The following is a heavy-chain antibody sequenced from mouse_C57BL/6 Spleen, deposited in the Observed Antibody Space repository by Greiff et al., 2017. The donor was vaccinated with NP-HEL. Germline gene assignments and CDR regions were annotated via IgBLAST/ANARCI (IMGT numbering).Heavy chain of an antibody. CDR1: GYTFTDYN. CDR3: ARDYAMDY. Sequence: EVQLQESGPELVKPGASVKIPCKASGYTFTDYNMDWVKQSHGKSLEWIGDINPNTGGTIYNQKFKGKATLTVDKSSSTAYMELRSLTSEDTAVYYCARDYAMDYWGQGTSVTVSS. V-gene: IGHV1-18*01. J-gene: IGHJ4*01. CDR2: INPNTGGT.